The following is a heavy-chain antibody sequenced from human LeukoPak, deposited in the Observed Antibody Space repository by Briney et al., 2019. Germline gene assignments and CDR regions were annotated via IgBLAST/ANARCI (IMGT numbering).Heavy chain of an antibody. Sequence: GGSLRLSCAASGFTFSSYGMSWVRQAPGKGLEWVSTISGSGGSTFYADSVRGRFTISRDNSKNTLYLQMNSLRAEDTAVYYCAKRYNPDTGVYYGSFDYWGQGTLVIVSS. V-gene: IGHV3-23*01. D-gene: IGHD3-22*01. J-gene: IGHJ4*02. CDR1: GFTFSSYG. CDR2: ISGSGGST. CDR3: AKRYNPDTGVYYGSFDY.